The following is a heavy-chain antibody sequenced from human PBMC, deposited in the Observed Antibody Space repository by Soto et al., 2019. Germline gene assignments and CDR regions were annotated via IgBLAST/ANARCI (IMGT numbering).Heavy chain of an antibody. CDR3: AKWDILTGFDY. CDR2: IYYSGST. V-gene: IGHV4-59*01. Sequence: SETLSLTCTVSGGSISSYYWSWIRQPPGKGLEWIGHIYYSGSTNYNPSLKSRVTISVDTSKNQFSLKLSSVTAADTAVYYCAKWDILTGFDYWGQGTLVTVSS. CDR1: GGSISSYY. D-gene: IGHD3-9*01. J-gene: IGHJ4*02.